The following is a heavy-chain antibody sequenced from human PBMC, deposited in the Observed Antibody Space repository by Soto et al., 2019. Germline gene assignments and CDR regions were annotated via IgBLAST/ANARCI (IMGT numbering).Heavy chain of an antibody. CDR3: ARDVSFVITGPHRCFDP. CDR1: GGSISSYY. V-gene: IGHV4-4*07. Sequence: SETLSLTCTGSGGSISSYYWIWIRQPAGKGLEWIGRIYTSGSTNYNPSLKSRVTMSVDTSKNQFSLKLSSVTAADTAVYYCARDVSFVITGPHRCFDPSGQGILLTVSS. J-gene: IGHJ5*02. CDR2: IYTSGST. D-gene: IGHD1-20*01.